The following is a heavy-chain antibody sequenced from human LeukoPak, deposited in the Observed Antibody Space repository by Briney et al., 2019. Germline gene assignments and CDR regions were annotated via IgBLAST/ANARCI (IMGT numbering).Heavy chain of an antibody. CDR3: ARGIWFGDEFDYFDS. Sequence: SETLSLTCTVSGGSISSSSYYWGWIRQPPGKGLEWIGSIYYSGSTYYNPSLKSRVTISVDASKNQFSLNLRSVTAADTAVYFCARGIWFGDEFDYFDSWGRGTLVTVSS. V-gene: IGHV4-39*01. CDR1: GGSISSSSYY. D-gene: IGHD3-10*01. CDR2: IYYSGST. J-gene: IGHJ4*02.